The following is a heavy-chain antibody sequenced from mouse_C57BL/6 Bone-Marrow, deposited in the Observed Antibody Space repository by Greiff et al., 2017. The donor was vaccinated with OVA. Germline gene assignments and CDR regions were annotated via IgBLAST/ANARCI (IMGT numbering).Heavy chain of an antibody. CDR2: IYPGSGNT. V-gene: IGHV1-76*01. J-gene: IGHJ1*03. CDR1: GYTFTDYY. Sequence: VKLQQSGAELVRPGASVKLSCKASGYTFTDYYINWVKQRPGQGLEWIARIYPGSGNTYYNEKFKGKATLTAEKSSSTAYMQLSSLTSEDSAVYFCARSAYYYGSSGWYFDVWGTGTTVTVSS. CDR3: ARSAYYYGSSGWYFDV. D-gene: IGHD1-1*01.